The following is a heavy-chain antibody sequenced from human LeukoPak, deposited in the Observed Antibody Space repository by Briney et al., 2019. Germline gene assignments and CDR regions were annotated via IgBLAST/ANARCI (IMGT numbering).Heavy chain of an antibody. CDR3: AGDPSRIKWGFLKF. J-gene: IGHJ4*02. CDR1: RVTFTSYP. V-gene: IGHV3-30*04. D-gene: IGHD7-27*01. CDR2: ISTDGHDN. Sequence: PGGSLRLSCAATRVTFTSYPMHWFRQVPGKGLEWLVVISTDGHDNYYADSVKVRFTISIDNSKNMVYLQINSLRADETALYFCAGDPSRIKWGFLKFWGQGALVTVSS.